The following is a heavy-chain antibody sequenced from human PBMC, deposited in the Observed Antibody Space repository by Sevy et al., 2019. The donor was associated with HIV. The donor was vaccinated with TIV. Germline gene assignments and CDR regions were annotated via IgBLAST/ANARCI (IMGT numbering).Heavy chain of an antibody. CDR1: GFTFSSYG. Sequence: GGSLRLSCAASGFTFSSYGMHWVRQAPGKGLEWVAFISYDGSNKYYADSVKGRFTISRDNSKNTLYLQMNSLRAEDTAVYYCAKGRDSSGWYYYGMDVWGQGTLVTVSS. J-gene: IGHJ6*02. V-gene: IGHV3-30*18. D-gene: IGHD6-19*01. CDR2: ISYDGSNK. CDR3: AKGRDSSGWYYYGMDV.